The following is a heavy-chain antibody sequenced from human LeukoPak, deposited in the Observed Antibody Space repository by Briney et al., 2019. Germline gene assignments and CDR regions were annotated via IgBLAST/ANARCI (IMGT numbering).Heavy chain of an antibody. CDR3: ARDRCSSTSCPNWFDP. CDR1: GYTFTGYY. Sequence: GGSLRLSCAASGYTFTGYYMHWVRQAPGQGLEWMGWINPNSGGTNYAQKIQGRVTMTRDTSISTAYVELSRLRSDDTAVYYCARDRCSSTSCPNWFDPWGQGTLVTVSS. CDR2: INPNSGGT. J-gene: IGHJ5*02. D-gene: IGHD2-2*01. V-gene: IGHV1-2*02.